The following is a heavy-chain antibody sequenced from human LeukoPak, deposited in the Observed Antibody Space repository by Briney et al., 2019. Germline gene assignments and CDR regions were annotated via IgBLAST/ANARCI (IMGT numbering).Heavy chain of an antibody. CDR1: GLSFSDHY. J-gene: IGHJ4*02. CDR2: ISGSGGFT. CDR3: ARVGPRVGPHMNYFDY. D-gene: IGHD1-26*01. V-gene: IGHV3-11*06. Sequence: RSGGSLRLSCVASGLSFSDHYMSWIRQAPGKGLEWASYISGSGGFTNYADSVKGRFTISRDNAKNSLYLQMNSLRAEDTAVYSCARVGPRVGPHMNYFDYWGQGTLVTVSS.